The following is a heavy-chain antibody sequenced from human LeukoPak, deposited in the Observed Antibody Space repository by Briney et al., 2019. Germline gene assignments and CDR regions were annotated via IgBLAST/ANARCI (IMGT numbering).Heavy chain of an antibody. D-gene: IGHD2-8*01. CDR1: GGSISSGDYY. CDR2: IYYSGST. CDR3: ARGDPSKNGAFDI. J-gene: IGHJ3*02. V-gene: IGHV4-30-4*08. Sequence: SETLSLTCTVSGGSISSGDYYWSWIRQPPGKGLEWIGYIYYSGSTYYNPSLKSRVTISVDASKNQFSLKLSSVTAADTAVYYCARGDPSKNGAFDIWGQGTMVTVSS.